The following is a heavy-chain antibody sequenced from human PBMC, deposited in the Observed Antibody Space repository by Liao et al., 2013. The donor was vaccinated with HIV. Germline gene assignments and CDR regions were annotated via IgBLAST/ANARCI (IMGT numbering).Heavy chain of an antibody. D-gene: IGHD7-27*01. Sequence: QVQLQQWGAGLLKPSETLSLTCAVYGGSFSGYYWSWIRQPPGKGLEWIGEINHSGSTNYNPSLKSRVTISVDTSKNQFSLKLSSVTAADTAVYYCARDRPGVSWYFDLWGRGTLVTVSS. CDR1: GGSFSGYY. J-gene: IGHJ2*01. CDR2: INHSGST. V-gene: IGHV4-34*01. CDR3: ARDRPGVSWYFDL.